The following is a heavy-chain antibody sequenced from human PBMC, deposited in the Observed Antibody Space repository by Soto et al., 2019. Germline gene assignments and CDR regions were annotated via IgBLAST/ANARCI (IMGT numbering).Heavy chain of an antibody. CDR1: GYTFTSYG. CDR3: ARDAYSSGWYVYYYYGMDV. Sequence: ASVKVSCKASGYTFTSYGISWVRQAPGQGLEWMGWISAYNGNTNYAQKLQGRVTMTTDTSTSTAYMELRSLRSDDTVVYYCARDAYSSGWYVYYYYGMDVWGQGTTVTVSS. V-gene: IGHV1-18*01. D-gene: IGHD6-19*01. J-gene: IGHJ6*02. CDR2: ISAYNGNT.